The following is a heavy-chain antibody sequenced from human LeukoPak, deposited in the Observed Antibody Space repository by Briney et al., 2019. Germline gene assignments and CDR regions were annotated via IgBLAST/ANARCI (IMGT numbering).Heavy chain of an antibody. D-gene: IGHD1-1*01. J-gene: IGHJ3*02. V-gene: IGHV3-30*02. CDR3: VRDPPYTTGAAFDI. CDR2: IRYDGSNK. Sequence: GGSLRLSCAASGFTFSSYGMHWVRQAPGKGLEWVAFIRYDGSNKYYADSVKGRFTISRDYAKNSLYLHMNSLRVGDTAVYYCVRDPPYTTGAAFDIWGQGTLVTVSS. CDR1: GFTFSSYG.